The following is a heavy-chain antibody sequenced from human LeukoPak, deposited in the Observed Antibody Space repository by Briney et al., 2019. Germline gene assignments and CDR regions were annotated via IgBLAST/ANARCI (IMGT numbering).Heavy chain of an antibody. J-gene: IGHJ4*02. V-gene: IGHV1-2*02. D-gene: IGHD3-3*01. CDR3: ARVLDFWSGSELPLDY. CDR2: INPNSGGT. CDR1: GHTFTGYY. Sequence: ASVKVSCKASGHTFTGYYMHWVRQAPGQGLEWMGWINPNSGGTNYAQKFQGRVTMTRDTSISTAYMELSRLRSDDTAVYYCARVLDFWSGSELPLDYWGQGTLVTVSS.